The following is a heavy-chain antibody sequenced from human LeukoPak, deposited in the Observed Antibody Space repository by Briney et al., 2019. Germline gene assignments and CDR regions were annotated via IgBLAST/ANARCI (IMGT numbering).Heavy chain of an antibody. D-gene: IGHD6-6*01. V-gene: IGHV4-38-2*01. J-gene: IGHJ4*02. Sequence: SETLSLTCAVSGYSISSGYHWGWIRPSPGKGLEWIGFMYHSGSTYYDPSLKSRVTISVDTTKNQFSLKLSSVTAADTAVYYCARRIVSSSSGFDYWGQGTLVTASS. CDR1: GYSISSGYH. CDR3: ARRIVSSSSGFDY. CDR2: MYHSGST.